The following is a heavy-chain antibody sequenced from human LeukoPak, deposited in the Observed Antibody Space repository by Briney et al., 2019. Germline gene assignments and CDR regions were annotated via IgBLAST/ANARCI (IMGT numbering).Heavy chain of an antibody. V-gene: IGHV4-30-4*01. Sequence: PSETLSLTCTVSVGSISSGDYYWSWIRQPPGKGLEWIGYIYYSGSTYYNPSLKSRVTISVDTSKNQFSLKLSSVTAADTAVYYCARGGSGYDFGWFDPWGQGTLVTVSS. J-gene: IGHJ5*02. CDR1: VGSISSGDYY. CDR3: ARGGSGYDFGWFDP. CDR2: IYYSGST. D-gene: IGHD5-12*01.